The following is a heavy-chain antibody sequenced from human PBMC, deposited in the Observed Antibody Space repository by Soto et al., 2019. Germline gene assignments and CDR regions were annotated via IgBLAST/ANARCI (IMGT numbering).Heavy chain of an antibody. CDR1: GASISYGGFS. V-gene: IGHV4-30-2*06. Sequence: SETLSLTCTVSGASISYGGFSWSWIRQSPGKGLEWIGYVSHLESTYFHPSFKSRLTMSIDRTRNQFSLKLSSVTAADMAVYYCARGGGYDSFDYWGQGVLVTVSS. CDR2: VSHLEST. CDR3: ARGGGYDSFDY. J-gene: IGHJ4*02. D-gene: IGHD5-12*01.